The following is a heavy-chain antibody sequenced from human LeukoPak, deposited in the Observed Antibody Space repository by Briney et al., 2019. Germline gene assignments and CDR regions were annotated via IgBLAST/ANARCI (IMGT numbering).Heavy chain of an antibody. CDR2: ISSSGSTI. Sequence: GGSLRHSCAASGFTFSSYEMNWVRQAPGKGLEWVSYISSSGSTIYYADSVKGRFTISRDNSKNTLYLQMNSLRAEDTAIYYCAKFYRATRGACDSWGQGTLVTVSS. V-gene: IGHV3-48*03. CDR3: AKFYRATRGACDS. CDR1: GFTFSSYE. D-gene: IGHD2-21*02. J-gene: IGHJ4*02.